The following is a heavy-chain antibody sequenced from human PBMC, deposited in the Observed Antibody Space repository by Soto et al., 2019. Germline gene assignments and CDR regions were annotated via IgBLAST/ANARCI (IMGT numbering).Heavy chain of an antibody. CDR3: ASGGTGTTGGWFDP. CDR1: GVSISSSNW. Sequence: SEALSLTCAVSGVSISSSNWWRWVRQPPGKGLEWIGEIYHSGSTNYNPSLKSRVTISVDKSKNQFSLKLSSVTAADTAVYDGASGGTGTTGGWFDPWGQVTLVTVS. CDR2: IYHSGST. D-gene: IGHD1-1*01. J-gene: IGHJ5*02. V-gene: IGHV4-4*02.